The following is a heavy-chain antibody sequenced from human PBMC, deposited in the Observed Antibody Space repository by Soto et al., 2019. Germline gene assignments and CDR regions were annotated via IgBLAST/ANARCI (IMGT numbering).Heavy chain of an antibody. CDR1: GYTFTSYG. D-gene: IGHD3-22*01. CDR3: ASDTLYYDSSGYYVDY. Sequence: ASVKVSCKASGYTFTSYGISWVRQAPGQGLEWMGWISAYNGNTNYAQKLQGRVTMTTDTSTSTAYMELRSLRSGDTAVYYCASDTLYYDSSGYYVDYWGQGTLVTVSS. J-gene: IGHJ4*02. CDR2: ISAYNGNT. V-gene: IGHV1-18*04.